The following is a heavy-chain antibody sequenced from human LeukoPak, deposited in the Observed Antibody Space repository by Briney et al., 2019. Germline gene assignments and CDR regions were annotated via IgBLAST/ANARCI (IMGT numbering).Heavy chain of an antibody. CDR1: GDSISSNNW. J-gene: IGHJ6*02. CDR2: IYYSGST. V-gene: IGHV4-4*02. Sequence: SGTLSLTCAVSGDSISSNNWWSWVRQPPGKGLEWIGYIYYSGSTNYNPSLKSRVTISVDTSKNQFSLKLSSVTAADTVVYYCARLSMVRGANYYYYYGMDVWGQGTTVTVSS. D-gene: IGHD3-10*01. CDR3: ARLSMVRGANYYYYYGMDV.